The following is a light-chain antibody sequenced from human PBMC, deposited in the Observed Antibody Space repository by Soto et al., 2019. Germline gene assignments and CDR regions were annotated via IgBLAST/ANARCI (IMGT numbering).Light chain of an antibody. V-gene: IGLV2-14*01. CDR1: SSDVGGYNY. J-gene: IGLJ2*01. Sequence: QSVLTQPASVSGSPGQSITISCTGRSSDVGGYNYVSWYQQHPGKAPKLMIYEVSNRPSGVSNRFSGSKSGNTASLTISGLQAEDEAAYYCSSYTSSSTLHVVFGGGTQLTVL. CDR2: EVS. CDR3: SSYTSSSTLHVV.